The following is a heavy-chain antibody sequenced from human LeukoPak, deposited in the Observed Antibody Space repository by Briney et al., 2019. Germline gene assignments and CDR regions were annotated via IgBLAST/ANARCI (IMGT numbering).Heavy chain of an antibody. D-gene: IGHD1-14*01. CDR3: TTIRRYEPDY. CDR2: IKSKTDGGTT. V-gene: IGHV3-15*01. Sequence: PGGSLRLSCAASGFTVTNAWISWVRQAPGKGLEWVGRIKSKTDGGTTDYAAPVKGRFTISRDDSKNTLYVQMNSLKTEDTAVYYCTTIRRYEPDYWGQGTLVTVSS. CDR1: GFTVTNAW. J-gene: IGHJ4*02.